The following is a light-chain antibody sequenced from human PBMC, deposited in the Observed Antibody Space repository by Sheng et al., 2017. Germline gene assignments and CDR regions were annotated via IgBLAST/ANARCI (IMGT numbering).Light chain of an antibody. CDR1: QSVDSS. Sequence: EVVMTQSPVTLSVSPGERATLSCRASQSVDSSLAWYQHKPGQAPRLLIYCASTRATGVPARFSGSGSGTEFTLTISSLQSEDSAIFYXQQYSKWPTFGQGTKVEI. CDR3: QQYSKWPT. CDR2: CAS. V-gene: IGKV3-15*01. J-gene: IGKJ1*01.